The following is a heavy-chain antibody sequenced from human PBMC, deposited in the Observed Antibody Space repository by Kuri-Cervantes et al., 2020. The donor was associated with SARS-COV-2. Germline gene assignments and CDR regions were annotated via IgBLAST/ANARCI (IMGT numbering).Heavy chain of an antibody. Sequence: SVKVSCKASGGTFSSYAISWVRQAPGQGLEWMGGIIPIFGTANYAQKFQGRVTITADESTSTAYMELSSLRSEDTAVYYCARDQFGGGYFDYWGQGTLVTVSS. J-gene: IGHJ4*02. CDR3: ARDQFGGGYFDY. CDR1: GGTFSSYA. D-gene: IGHD3-16*01. CDR2: IIPIFGTA. V-gene: IGHV1-69*13.